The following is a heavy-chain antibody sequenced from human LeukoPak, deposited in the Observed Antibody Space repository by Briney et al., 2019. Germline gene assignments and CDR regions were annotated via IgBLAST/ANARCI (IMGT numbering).Heavy chain of an antibody. D-gene: IGHD3-16*01. CDR2: INPKSGDT. J-gene: IGHJ4*02. CDR3: ARAGTVMLLDY. V-gene: IGHV1-2*02. Sequence: GASVKVSCEASGYTFTDYYMHWVRQAPGQGLEWMGWINPKSGDTNYAQKFLGRVSMTRDTSISTAYMELSRLRSDDTAVYYCARAGTVMLLDYWGQGTLVTVSS. CDR1: GYTFTDYY.